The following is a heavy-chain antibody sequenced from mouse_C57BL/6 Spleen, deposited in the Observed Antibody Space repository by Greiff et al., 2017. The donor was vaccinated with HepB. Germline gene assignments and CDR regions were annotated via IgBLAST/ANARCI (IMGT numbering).Heavy chain of an antibody. J-gene: IGHJ3*01. CDR2: IYPGDGDT. V-gene: IGHV1-80*01. D-gene: IGHD6-5*01. CDR1: GYAFSSYW. CDR3: ARGPMRDGPYGEFAY. Sequence: QVQLQQPGAELVKPGASVKISCKASGYAFSSYWMNWVKQRPGKGLEWIGQIYPGDGDTNYNGKFKGKATLTAGKSSSTAYMQLSSLTSEDSAVYFCARGPMRDGPYGEFAYWGQGTLVTVSA.